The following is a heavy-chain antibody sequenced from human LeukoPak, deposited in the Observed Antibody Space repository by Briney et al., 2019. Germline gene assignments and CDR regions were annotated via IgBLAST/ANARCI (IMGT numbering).Heavy chain of an antibody. CDR3: AKGGGYEAQYYYYYLDV. J-gene: IGHJ6*03. CDR1: GFTFSSYE. CDR2: ISSSGSTR. V-gene: IGHV3-48*03. Sequence: GGSLRLSCAASGFTFSSYEMNWVRQAPGKGLEWVSYISSSGSTRYYADSVKGRFTISRDNSKNTLYLQMKSLRAEDTAVYYCAKGGGYEAQYYYYYLDVWGKGTTVTISS. D-gene: IGHD5-12*01.